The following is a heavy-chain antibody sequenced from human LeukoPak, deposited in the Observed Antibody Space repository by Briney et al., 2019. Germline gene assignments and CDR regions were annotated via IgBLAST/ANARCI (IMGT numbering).Heavy chain of an antibody. CDR2: ISSSGSTI. CDR3: ARQNLNWNQPNDY. V-gene: IGHV3-11*01. D-gene: IGHD1-1*01. Sequence: GGSLRLFCAASGFTFSDYYMSWIRQAPGKGLEWVSYISSSGSTIYYADSVKGRFTISRDNAKNSLYLQMNSLRAEDTAVYYCARQNLNWNQPNDYWGQGTLVTVSS. CDR1: GFTFSDYY. J-gene: IGHJ4*02.